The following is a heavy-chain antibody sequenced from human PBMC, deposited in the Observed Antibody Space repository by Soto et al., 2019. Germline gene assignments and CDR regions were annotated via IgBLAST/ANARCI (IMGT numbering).Heavy chain of an antibody. CDR1: GFTFGNFG. Sequence: EVQLLESGGGLVQPGGSLRLSCAASGFTFGNFGMNWVRQAPGQGLEWVSGISGGGGSTYYADSVKGRFTISRDPSKNTIFLEMNSLRAEDTAVYDCAKGFIVVVTVIRPDDAFDVWGQGTLVTVSS. D-gene: IGHD2-21*02. CDR2: ISGGGGST. CDR3: AKGFIVVVTVIRPDDAFDV. V-gene: IGHV3-23*01. J-gene: IGHJ3*01.